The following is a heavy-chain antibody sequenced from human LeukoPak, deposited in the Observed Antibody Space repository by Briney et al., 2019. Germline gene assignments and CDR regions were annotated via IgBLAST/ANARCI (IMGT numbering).Heavy chain of an antibody. Sequence: GGSLRLSCAASGFTVSSNYMSWVRQAPGKGLEWVSVIYSGGSTYYADSVKGRLTISRDNSKNTLYLQMNSLRAEDTAVYYCARDAYDYGDYVGVDYWGQGTLVTVSS. V-gene: IGHV3-66*01. CDR3: ARDAYDYGDYVGVDY. J-gene: IGHJ4*02. D-gene: IGHD4-17*01. CDR2: IYSGGST. CDR1: GFTVSSNY.